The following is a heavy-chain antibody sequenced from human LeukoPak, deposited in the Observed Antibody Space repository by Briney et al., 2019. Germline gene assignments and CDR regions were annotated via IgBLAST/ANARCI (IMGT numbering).Heavy chain of an antibody. CDR3: ARDKFDYIWGSHDY. Sequence: QPGGSLRLSCAASGFTFSSYEMNWVRQAPGKGLEWVSYISSSGSTIYYADSVKGRFTISRDNAKNSLYLQMNSLRAEDTAVYYCARDKFDYIWGSHDYWGQGTLVTVSS. V-gene: IGHV3-48*03. J-gene: IGHJ4*02. D-gene: IGHD3-16*01. CDR2: ISSSGSTI. CDR1: GFTFSSYE.